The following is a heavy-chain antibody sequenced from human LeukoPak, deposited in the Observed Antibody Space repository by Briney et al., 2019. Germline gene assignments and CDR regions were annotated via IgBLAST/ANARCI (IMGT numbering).Heavy chain of an antibody. Sequence: NPSETLSLTCTVSGGSISSYYWSWVRQPPGKGLEWIGYVSYSGSTDYNPSLKGRVIISIDTSKNQFSLRLSSVTAADTAVYYCARENDRYGRIDYWGQGTQVTVSS. CDR3: ARENDRYGRIDY. J-gene: IGHJ4*02. D-gene: IGHD5-18*01. CDR2: VSYSGST. V-gene: IGHV4-59*01. CDR1: GGSISSYY.